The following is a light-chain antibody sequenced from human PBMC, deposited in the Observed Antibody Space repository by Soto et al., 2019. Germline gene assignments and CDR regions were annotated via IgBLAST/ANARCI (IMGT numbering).Light chain of an antibody. CDR3: QQSNSYPLT. CDR1: QGIGSN. V-gene: IGKV1-9*01. J-gene: IGKJ4*01. CDR2: GAS. Sequence: IQLTQSPSSLFASEGDRVTITCRASQGIGSNLAWYLQKPGEAPKLLVYGASTLQGGVPSRFSGSGSGTLFTLTITSLQPEDFATYFCQQSNSYPLTFGGGTKV.